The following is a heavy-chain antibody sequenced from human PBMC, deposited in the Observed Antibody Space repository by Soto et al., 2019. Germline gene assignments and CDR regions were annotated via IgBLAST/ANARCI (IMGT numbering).Heavy chain of an antibody. V-gene: IGHV3-23*01. CDR1: GFTFSTYA. CDR3: AKVNAVDY. J-gene: IGHJ4*02. CDR2: ISGSGGST. Sequence: HPGGSLRLSCAASGFTFSTYAMSWVRQAPGKGLEWVSAISGSGGSTYYAASVKGRFIIFRDNSKNTLYLQMNSLRAEDTAVYYCAKVNAVDYWGQGTLVTVSS.